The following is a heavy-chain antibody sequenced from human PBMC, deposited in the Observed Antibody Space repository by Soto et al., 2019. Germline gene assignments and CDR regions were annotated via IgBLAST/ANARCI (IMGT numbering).Heavy chain of an antibody. Sequence: EVQLVESGGGLVQPGRSLRLSCAASGFTFDDYAMHWVRQAPGKGLEWVAGISWNSGSIGYADSVKGRFTTSRDNAKNSLYLQMNSLRAEDTALYYCAKAAIAAADHNWFDPWGQGTLVTVSS. CDR1: GFTFDDYA. CDR3: AKAAIAAADHNWFDP. J-gene: IGHJ5*02. CDR2: ISWNSGSI. V-gene: IGHV3-9*01. D-gene: IGHD6-13*01.